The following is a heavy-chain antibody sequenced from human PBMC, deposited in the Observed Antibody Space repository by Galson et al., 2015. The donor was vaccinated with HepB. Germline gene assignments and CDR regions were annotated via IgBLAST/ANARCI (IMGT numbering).Heavy chain of an antibody. V-gene: IGHV3-23*01. D-gene: IGHD3-16*01. J-gene: IGHJ4*02. CDR3: AKVAILGAIPHYFHY. CDR2: ISRGGGGT. CDR1: GFTFSRYA. Sequence: SLRLSCAASGFTFSRYAMAWVRQAPGRGLEFVPSISRGGGGTYFGDSVEGRFTTSRDNSRNTLYLQMNSLRVEDTAIYYCAKVAILGAIPHYFHYWGRGTLVSVSS.